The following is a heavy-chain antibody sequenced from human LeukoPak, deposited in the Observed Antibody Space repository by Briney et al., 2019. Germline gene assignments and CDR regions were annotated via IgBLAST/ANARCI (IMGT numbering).Heavy chain of an antibody. J-gene: IGHJ4*02. CDR1: GYTLTELS. CDR2: FDPEDGET. Sequence: AASVKVSCKVSGYTLTELSMHWVRQAPGKGLEWMGGFDPEDGETIYAQKFQGRVTTTEDTSTDTAYMELSSLRSEDTAVYYCATDGRVANTMVRGLGYWGQGTLVTVSS. CDR3: ATDGRVANTMVRGLGY. D-gene: IGHD3-10*01. V-gene: IGHV1-24*01.